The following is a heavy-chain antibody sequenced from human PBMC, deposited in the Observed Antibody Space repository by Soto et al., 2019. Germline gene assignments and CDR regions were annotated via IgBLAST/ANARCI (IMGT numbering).Heavy chain of an antibody. CDR3: ARYYDFWSGYYYFDY. CDR1: GYTFTSYG. V-gene: IGHV1-18*04. D-gene: IGHD3-3*01. Sequence: ASVKVSCKASGYTFTSYGISWVRQAPGQGLEWMGWISAYNGNTNYAQKLQGRVTMTTDTSTSTAYMELRSLRSDDTAVYYCARYYDFWSGYYYFDYWGQGTMVTVSS. J-gene: IGHJ4*02. CDR2: ISAYNGNT.